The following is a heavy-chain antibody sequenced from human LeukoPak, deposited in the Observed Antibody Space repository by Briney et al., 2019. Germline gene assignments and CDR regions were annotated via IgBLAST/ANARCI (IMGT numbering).Heavy chain of an antibody. CDR3: ARNGCSSSSCHPQH. Sequence: SETLSLTCTVSGGSISSGGYYWSWIRQHPGKGLEWIGYIYYSGSTYYNPSLKSRVTISVDTSKNQFSLKLSSVTAADTAVYYCARNGCSSSSCHPQHWGQGTLVTVSS. CDR2: IYYSGST. V-gene: IGHV4-31*03. D-gene: IGHD2-2*01. J-gene: IGHJ1*01. CDR1: GGSISSGGYY.